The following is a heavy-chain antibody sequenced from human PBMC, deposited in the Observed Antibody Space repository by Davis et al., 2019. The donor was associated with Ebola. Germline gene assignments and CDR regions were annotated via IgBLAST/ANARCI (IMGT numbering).Heavy chain of an antibody. CDR2: TYYSSKWYN. Sequence: HSQTLSLTCDISGDSVSGSSGAWNWIRQSPSRGLEWLGRTYYSSKWYNESALSVKSRITISADTAKNQLSLHLNSVTPEDTAVYYCARGWLRSAFDQWGQGTLVTVSS. J-gene: IGHJ4*02. CDR1: GDSVSGSSGA. V-gene: IGHV6-1*01. D-gene: IGHD5-12*01. CDR3: ARGWLRSAFDQ.